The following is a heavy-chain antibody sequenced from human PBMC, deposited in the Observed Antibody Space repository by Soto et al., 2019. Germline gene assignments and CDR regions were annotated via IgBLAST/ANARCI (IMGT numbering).Heavy chain of an antibody. CDR3: ARSHPTVTTKGAFDI. Sequence: QVQLQESGPGLVKPSQTLSLTCTVSGGSISSGGYYWSWIRQHPGKGLEWIGYIYYCGSTYYNPSLKSRVTISVDTSKNQSSLKLSSVTAADTAVYYCARSHPTVTTKGAFDIWGQGTMVTVSS. CDR1: GGSISSGGYY. J-gene: IGHJ3*02. CDR2: IYYCGST. V-gene: IGHV4-31*03. D-gene: IGHD4-17*01.